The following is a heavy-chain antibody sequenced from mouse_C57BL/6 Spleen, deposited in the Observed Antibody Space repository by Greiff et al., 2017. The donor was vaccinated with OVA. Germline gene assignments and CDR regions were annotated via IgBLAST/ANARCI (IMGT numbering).Heavy chain of an antibody. CDR1: GFTFSSYA. V-gene: IGHV5-4*01. CDR3: AREGRDYSYYFDY. Sequence: EVKVVESGGGLVKPGGSLKLSCAASGFTFSSYAMSWVRQTPEKRLEWVATISDGGSYTYYPDNVKGRFTISRDNAKNNLYLQLSHLKSEDTAMYYCAREGRDYSYYFDYWGQGTTLTVSS. CDR2: ISDGGSYT. J-gene: IGHJ2*01. D-gene: IGHD1-1*01.